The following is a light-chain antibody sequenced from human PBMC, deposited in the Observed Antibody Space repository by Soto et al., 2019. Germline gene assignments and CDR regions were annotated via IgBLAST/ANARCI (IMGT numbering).Light chain of an antibody. CDR1: SSNIGTSS. CDR2: TND. V-gene: IGLV1-44*01. CDR3: AVWDDSLNGHV. J-gene: IGLJ1*01. Sequence: VLTQPPSASGTPGQKVTISCSGSSSNIGTSSVHWYKHLPGTAPKPLIYTNDQRPSGVPDRFSGSKSGTSASLAISGLQSEDEADYYCAVWDDSLNGHVFGAGTKVTVL.